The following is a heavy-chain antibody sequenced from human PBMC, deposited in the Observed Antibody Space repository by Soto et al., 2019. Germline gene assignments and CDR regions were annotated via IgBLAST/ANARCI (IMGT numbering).Heavy chain of an antibody. J-gene: IGHJ6*03. CDR2: IYYSGST. CDR3: ASNYYGSGSYGLDYYYMDV. V-gene: IGHV4-31*03. D-gene: IGHD3-10*01. CDR1: GGSITSSSSY. Sequence: SETLSLTCTVSGGSITSSSSYWGWIRQPPGKGLEWIGYIYYSGSTYYNPSLKSRVTISVDTSKNQFSLKLSSVTAADTAVYYCASNYYGSGSYGLDYYYMDVWGKGTTVTVSS.